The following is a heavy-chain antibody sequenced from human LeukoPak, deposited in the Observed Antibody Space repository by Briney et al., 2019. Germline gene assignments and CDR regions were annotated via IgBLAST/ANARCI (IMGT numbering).Heavy chain of an antibody. J-gene: IGHJ4*02. CDR2: TYYRSKWYN. V-gene: IGHV6-1*01. CDR1: GDSVSSNSAA. CDR3: ARAASYSSGWSISGLLDY. Sequence: SQTLSLTCAISGDSVSSNSAAWNWIRQSPSRGLEWLGRTYYRSKWYNDYAVSVKSRITINPDTSKNQFSLQLNSVTPEDTAVYYCARAASYSSGWSISGLLDYWGQGTLVTVSS. D-gene: IGHD6-19*01.